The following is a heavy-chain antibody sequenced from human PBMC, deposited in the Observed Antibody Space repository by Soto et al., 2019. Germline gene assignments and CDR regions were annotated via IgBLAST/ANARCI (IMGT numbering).Heavy chain of an antibody. V-gene: IGHV3-48*01. D-gene: IGHD3-3*01. CDR1: GFTFSSYS. CDR3: ARGPPRRFDASWMDV. Sequence: PGGSLRLSCAASGFTFSSYSMNWVRQAPGKGLEWVSYISSSSSTIYYADSVKGRFTISRDNAKNSLYLQMNSLRAEDTAVYYCARGPPRRFDASWMDVWGKGTTVTVSS. J-gene: IGHJ6*04. CDR2: ISSSSSTI.